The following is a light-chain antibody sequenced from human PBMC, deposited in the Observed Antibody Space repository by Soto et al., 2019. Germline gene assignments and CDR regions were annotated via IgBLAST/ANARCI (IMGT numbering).Light chain of an antibody. J-gene: IGLJ3*02. V-gene: IGLV2-14*03. CDR1: SSDIGAYNY. CDR2: DVS. Sequence: QSALTQPASVSGSPGQSITISCTGTSSDIGAYNYVSWYQQHPGKAPKLMIYDVSKRPSGVSTRLSGAKSGNTASLTISGLQADVEADYYCSSYTSSSLWVFGGGTKLTVL. CDR3: SSYTSSSLWV.